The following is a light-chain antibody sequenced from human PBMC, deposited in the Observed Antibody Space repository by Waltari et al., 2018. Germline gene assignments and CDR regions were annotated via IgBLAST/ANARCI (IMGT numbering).Light chain of an antibody. CDR3: AAFDDSLNGWV. V-gene: IGLV1-47*01. CDR2: RNN. CDR1: SSNIGSNY. J-gene: IGLJ3*02. Sequence: QSMLTQPSSPSGAPGQRVTISCSGSSSNIGSNYVYWYQRLPGTAPKLLIYRNNPRPSGVPDRFSCSKSGTSASLAISGLRSEDEADYYCAAFDDSLNGWVFGGGTKLTVL.